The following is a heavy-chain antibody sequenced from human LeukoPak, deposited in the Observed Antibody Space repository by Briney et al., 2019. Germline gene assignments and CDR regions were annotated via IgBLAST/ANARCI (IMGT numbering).Heavy chain of an antibody. CDR3: ARDNRPGTSFDY. CDR1: GYSINSGYY. CDR2: IFHSGST. D-gene: IGHD1-1*01. V-gene: IGHV4-38-2*02. Sequence: PSETLSLTCTVSGYSINSGYYWGWIRQPPGKGLEWIGSIFHSGSTYYNPSLKSRVTISVDTSKNQFSPELSSVTAADTAIYYCARDNRPGTSFDYWGQGTLVTVSP. J-gene: IGHJ4*02.